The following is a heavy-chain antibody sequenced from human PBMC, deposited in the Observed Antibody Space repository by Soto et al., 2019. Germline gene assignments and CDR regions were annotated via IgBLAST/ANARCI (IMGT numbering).Heavy chain of an antibody. CDR2: IYYSGST. CDR3: ARHPYDILTGYSNDAFDI. V-gene: IGHV4-39*01. J-gene: IGHJ3*02. Sequence: QLQLQESGPGLVKPSETLSLTCTVSGGSISSSSYYWGWILQPPGKGLEWIGSIYYSGSTYYNPSLKSRVTISVDTSKNQFSLKLSSVTAADTAVYYCARHPYDILTGYSNDAFDIWGQGTMVTVSS. CDR1: GGSISSSSYY. D-gene: IGHD3-9*01.